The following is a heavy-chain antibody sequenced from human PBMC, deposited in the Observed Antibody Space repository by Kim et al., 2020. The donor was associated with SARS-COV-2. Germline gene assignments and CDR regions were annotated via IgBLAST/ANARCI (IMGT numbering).Heavy chain of an antibody. CDR3: ARGGPGIAAAWPREIDY. CDR1: GGSISSSNW. V-gene: IGHV4-4*02. D-gene: IGHD6-13*01. Sequence: SETLSLTCAVSGGSISSSNWWSWVRQPPGKGLEWIGEIYHSGSTNYNPSLKSRVTISVDKSKNQFSLKLSSVTAADTAVYYCARGGPGIAAAWPREIDYWGQGTLVTVSS. CDR2: IYHSGST. J-gene: IGHJ4*02.